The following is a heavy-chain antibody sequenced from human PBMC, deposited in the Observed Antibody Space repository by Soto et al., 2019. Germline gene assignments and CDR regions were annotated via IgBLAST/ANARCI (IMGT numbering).Heavy chain of an antibody. CDR3: ARGRYGDY. V-gene: IGHV1-18*01. CDR2: ISAHNGNT. J-gene: IGHJ4*02. CDR1: GYAFTTYG. Sequence: QVHLVQSGAEVKKPGASEKVSCQGSGYAFTTYGIPWVRQAPGQGLEWMGWISAHNGNTNYAQKLQGRVTVTRDTSTSTAYMELRSLRYDDTAVYYCARGRYGDYWGQGALVTVSS. D-gene: IGHD1-1*01.